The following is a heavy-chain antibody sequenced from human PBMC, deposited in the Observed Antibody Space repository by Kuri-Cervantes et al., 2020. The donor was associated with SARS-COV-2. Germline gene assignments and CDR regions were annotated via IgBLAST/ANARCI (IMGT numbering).Heavy chain of an antibody. D-gene: IGHD1-26*01. CDR3: AREGELRAFDI. CDR1: GYTFTSYD. J-gene: IGHJ3*02. CDR2: MNPNSGNT. V-gene: IGHV1-8*03. Sequence: ASVKVSCKASGYTFTSYDINWVRQATGQGLEWMGWMNPNSGNTGYAQKFQGRVTITRNTSISTAYMELSSLRAEDTAVYYCAREGELRAFDIWGQGTMVTVSS.